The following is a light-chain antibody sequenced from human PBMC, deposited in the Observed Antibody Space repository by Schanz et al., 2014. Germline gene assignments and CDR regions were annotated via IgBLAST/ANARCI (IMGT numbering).Light chain of an antibody. CDR3: QQYGSSPRGSLT. J-gene: IGKJ4*01. CDR2: DAS. Sequence: VVVTQSPGTLSVFPGERATLSCRASHSVRTNLAWYQQKPGQPPRLLIFDASTRASGVPLRFSGSGSGTEFTLTISRLEPEDFAVYYCQQYGSSPRGSLTFGGGTKVEIK. V-gene: IGKV3-20*01. CDR1: HSVRTN.